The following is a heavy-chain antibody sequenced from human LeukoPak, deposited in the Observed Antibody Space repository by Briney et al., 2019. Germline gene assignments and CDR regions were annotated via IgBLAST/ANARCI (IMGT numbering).Heavy chain of an antibody. J-gene: IGHJ4*02. CDR2: YRDGST. D-gene: IGHD2-2*01. CDR1: GFIVGNNY. V-gene: IGHV3-66*02. CDR3: ARGGIYTSSSPPFDY. Sequence: GGSLRLSCAASGFIVGNNYMSWVRQAPGKGLEWVSVYRDGSTYYADSVKGRFTISRSDFYDTLYLQMNSLGGEDTAVYYCARGGIYTSSSPPFDYWGQGALVTVSS.